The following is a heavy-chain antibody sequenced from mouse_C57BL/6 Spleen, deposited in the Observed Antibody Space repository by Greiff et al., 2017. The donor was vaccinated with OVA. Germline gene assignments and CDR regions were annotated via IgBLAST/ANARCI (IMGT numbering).Heavy chain of an antibody. J-gene: IGHJ4*01. D-gene: IGHD1-1*01. CDR2: ISDGGSYT. CDR1: GFTFSSYA. V-gene: IGHV5-4*03. CDR3: AIANYYVSSYYAMDY. Sequence: EVKLQESGGGLVKPGGSLKLSCAASGFTFSSYAMSWVRQTPEKRLEWVATISDGGSYTYYPDNVKGRFTISRDNAKNNLYMQMSHLKSEDTAMYYCAIANYYVSSYYAMDYWGQGTSVTVSS.